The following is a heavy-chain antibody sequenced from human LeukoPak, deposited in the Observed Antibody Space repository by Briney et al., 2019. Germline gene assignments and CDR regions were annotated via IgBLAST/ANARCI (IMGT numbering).Heavy chain of an antibody. CDR2: INPNSGGT. J-gene: IGHJ6*02. Sequence: ASVKVSCKASGYTFTGYYMHWVRHAPGQGLEWMGWINPNSGGTNYAQKFQGRVTMTRDTSISTAYMELSRLRSDDTAVYYCARDRVTSSSWHYYYYYGMDVWGQGTTVTVSS. CDR1: GYTFTGYY. D-gene: IGHD6-13*01. V-gene: IGHV1-2*02. CDR3: ARDRVTSSSWHYYYYYGMDV.